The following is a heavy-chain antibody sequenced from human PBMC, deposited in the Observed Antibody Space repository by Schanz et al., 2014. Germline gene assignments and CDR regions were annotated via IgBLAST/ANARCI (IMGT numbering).Heavy chain of an antibody. CDR3: ARDGYSVVVISPTESFDI. V-gene: IGHV3-48*01. Sequence: EVHLVESGGGLVQPGGSLRLSCAASGFTFSDYSMNWVRQAPGKGPEWVSYIRSSSTPIYYADSVKGRFTISRDNAKNSLYLQMNSLRAEDTAVYYCARDGYSVVVISPTESFDIWGQGTMVTVSP. D-gene: IGHD2-21*01. J-gene: IGHJ3*02. CDR1: GFTFSDYS. CDR2: IRSSSTPI.